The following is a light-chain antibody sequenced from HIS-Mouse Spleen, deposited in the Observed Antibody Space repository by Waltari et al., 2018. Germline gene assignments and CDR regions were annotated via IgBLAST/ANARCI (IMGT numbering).Light chain of an antibody. J-gene: IGLJ3*02. CDR1: NIGSKN. CDR3: QVWDSSTWV. Sequence: SYELTQPLSVSVALGQTARITCGGNNIGSKNVHWYQQKPGQAPVLVIYRDSNRPSGIPEGFSGSNSWNTATLTISRAQAGDEADYYCQVWDSSTWVFGGGTKLTVL. V-gene: IGLV3-9*01. CDR2: RDS.